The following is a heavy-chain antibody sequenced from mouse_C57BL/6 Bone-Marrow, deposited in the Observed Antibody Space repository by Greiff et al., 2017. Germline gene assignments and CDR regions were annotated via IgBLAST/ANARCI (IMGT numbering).Heavy chain of an antibody. D-gene: IGHD2-3*01. J-gene: IGHJ3*01. CDR3: STLDGYPAWFAY. Sequence: EVQRVESGAELVRPGASVKLSCTASGFNIKDDYMHWVKQRPEQGLEWIGWIDPENGDTAYASKFQGKATITADTSSNTAYLQLRSLTSEDTAVSYCSTLDGYPAWFAYWGQGTLVTVSA. CDR1: GFNIKDDY. V-gene: IGHV14-4*01. CDR2: IDPENGDT.